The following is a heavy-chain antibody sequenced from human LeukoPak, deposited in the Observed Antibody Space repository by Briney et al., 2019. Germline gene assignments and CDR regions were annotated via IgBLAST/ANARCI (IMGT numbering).Heavy chain of an antibody. V-gene: IGHV1-69*13. CDR3: ATSPLVGSSSFRWFDP. CDR2: IIPIFGTA. CDR1: GGTFSSYA. J-gene: IGHJ5*02. D-gene: IGHD6-13*01. Sequence: ASVKVSCKASGGTFSSYAISWVRQAPGQGLEWMGGIIPIFGTANYAQKFQGRVTITADESTSTAYMELSSLRSEDTAVYYCATSPLVGSSSFRWFDPWGQGTLVTVSS.